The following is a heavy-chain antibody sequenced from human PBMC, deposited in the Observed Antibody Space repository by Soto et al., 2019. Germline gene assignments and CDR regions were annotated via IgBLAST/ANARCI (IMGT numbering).Heavy chain of an antibody. V-gene: IGHV4-34*01. J-gene: IGHJ5*02. D-gene: IGHD3-3*01. CDR3: ARSHYDFWSGYTNWFDP. CDR2: INHSGST. Sequence: PSETLSLTCAVYVDTFRGYYWSWIRQPPGKGLEWIGQINHSGSTNYEPSLKSRVTLSVDTSKNQFSLKLTSVTAADTAVYYCARSHYDFWSGYTNWFDPWGQGTLVTVSS. CDR1: VDTFRGYY.